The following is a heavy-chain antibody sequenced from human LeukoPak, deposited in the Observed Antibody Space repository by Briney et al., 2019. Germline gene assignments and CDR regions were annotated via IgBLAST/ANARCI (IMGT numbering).Heavy chain of an antibody. J-gene: IGHJ6*02. CDR2: FDPEDGET. D-gene: IGHD1-1*01. V-gene: IGHV1-24*01. CDR3: AARTHERTKYYYYGMDV. Sequence: ASVQVSCQVSGYTLTELSMHWVRQAPGKGLEWMGGFDPEDGETIYAQKFQGRVTMTEDTSTDTAYMELSSLRSEDTAVYYCAARTHERTKYYYYGMDVWGQGTTVTVSS. CDR1: GYTLTELS.